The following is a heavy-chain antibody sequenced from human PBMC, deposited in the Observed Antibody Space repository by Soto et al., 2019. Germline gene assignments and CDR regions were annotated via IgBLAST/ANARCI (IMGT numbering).Heavy chain of an antibody. CDR2: ISGSGGST. Sequence: GGSLRLSCAAPGFTFSSYSISWVRQAPGEGLEWVSAISGSGGSTYYADSVKGRLTISRDNSKNTLYLQMNSLRAEDTAVYYCAKLGELFVVDVWGKGTTVTVSS. CDR3: AKLGELFVVDV. J-gene: IGHJ6*04. D-gene: IGHD2-21*01. CDR1: GFTFSSYS. V-gene: IGHV3-23*01.